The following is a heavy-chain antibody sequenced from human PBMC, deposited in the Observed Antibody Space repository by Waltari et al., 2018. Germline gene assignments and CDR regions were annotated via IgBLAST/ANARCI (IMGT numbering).Heavy chain of an antibody. CDR2: IYHIGST. V-gene: IGHV4-4*02. D-gene: IGHD3-9*01. J-gene: IGHJ3*02. Sequence: VQLVESGGGLVKPGGSLRLSCAASGFTFSNAWMSWVRQPPGKGLEWIGEIYHIGSTNYNPSLKSRVTISVDKSKNQFSLKLSSVTAADTAVYYCAGSMSNLYDILTPSGGDDAFDIWGQGTMVTVSS. CDR3: AGSMSNLYDILTPSGGDDAFDI. CDR1: GFTFSNAW.